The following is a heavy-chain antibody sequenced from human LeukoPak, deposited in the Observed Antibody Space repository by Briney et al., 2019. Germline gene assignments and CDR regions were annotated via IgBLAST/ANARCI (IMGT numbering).Heavy chain of an antibody. V-gene: IGHV3-7*01. Sequence: GGSLRLSCAASGFIFSTYWMTWVRQAPGKGLEWVANIKQDGSEKYYVDSVKGRFTISRDNSKNTLYLQMNTLRAEDTAVYYCARELWFGELGVANEFDYWGQGTLVTVSS. D-gene: IGHD3-10*01. J-gene: IGHJ4*02. CDR3: ARELWFGELGVANEFDY. CDR1: GFIFSTYW. CDR2: IKQDGSEK.